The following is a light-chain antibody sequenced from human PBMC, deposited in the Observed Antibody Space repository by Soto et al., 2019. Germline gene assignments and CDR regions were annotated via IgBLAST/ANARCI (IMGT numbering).Light chain of an antibody. V-gene: IGLV2-23*02. Sequence: QSALTQPASVSGSPGQSIAISCTGTSSDVGSHNLVSWYQHHPGKAPKLVIYEVTKRPSGVSDRFSGSKSGNTASLTISGLQTEDEAHYYCCSDASSSIFEVFGGGTKLTVL. CDR2: EVT. J-gene: IGLJ3*02. CDR3: CSDASSSIFEV. CDR1: SSDVGSHNL.